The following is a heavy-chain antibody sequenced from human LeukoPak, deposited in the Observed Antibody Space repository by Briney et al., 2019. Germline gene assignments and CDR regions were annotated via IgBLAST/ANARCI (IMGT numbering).Heavy chain of an antibody. CDR2: ISAYSGNT. Sequence: ASVKVSCKASGYTFTNYGFSWIRQAPGQGLEWMGWISAYSGNTNYAQNLQGRVTMTTDTSTSTAYMELRSLRSDDTAVYYSARATDDHEFCSGPFDYWGRGTLVTVSS. J-gene: IGHJ4*02. CDR3: ARATDDHEFCSGPFDY. CDR1: GYTFTNYG. V-gene: IGHV1-18*04. D-gene: IGHD3-3*01.